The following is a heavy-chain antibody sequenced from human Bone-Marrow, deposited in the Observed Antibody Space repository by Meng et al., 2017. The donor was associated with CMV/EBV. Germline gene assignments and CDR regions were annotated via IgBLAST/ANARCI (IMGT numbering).Heavy chain of an antibody. CDR1: YG. Sequence: YGISGVRQAPGQGLEWMGWISAYNGNTNYAQKLQGRVTMTTDTSTSTAYMELRSLRSDDTAVYYCAREFSFKFRYCSGGSCHNWFDPWGQGTLVTVSS. V-gene: IGHV1-18*01. CDR3: AREFSFKFRYCSGGSCHNWFDP. CDR2: ISAYNGNT. J-gene: IGHJ5*02. D-gene: IGHD2-15*01.